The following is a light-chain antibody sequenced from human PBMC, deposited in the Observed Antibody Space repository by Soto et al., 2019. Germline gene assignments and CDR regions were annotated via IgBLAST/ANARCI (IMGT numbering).Light chain of an antibody. CDR2: MAS. CDR3: QQYNSYSRT. Sequence: DIPMTQSPSTLSASVGDRVTITCRASQSISSSLAWYQQKPGKAPNLLIYMASSLESGVPSRFSGSGSGTEFTLTITSLQPDDFATYFCQQYNSYSRTFGQGTKVEIK. CDR1: QSISSS. J-gene: IGKJ1*01. V-gene: IGKV1-5*03.